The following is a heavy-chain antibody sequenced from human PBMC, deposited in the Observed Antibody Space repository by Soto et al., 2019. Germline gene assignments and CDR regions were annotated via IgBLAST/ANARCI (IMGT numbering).Heavy chain of an antibody. CDR2: VIPIFGTA. D-gene: IGHD6-6*01. Sequence: SVKVSCKASGGTFSSYAISWVRQAPGQGLEWMGGVIPIFGTANYAQKFQGRVTITADESTSTAYMELSSLRSEDTAVYYCARVSKYSSSGPFFDYWGQGTLVTVSS. J-gene: IGHJ4*02. CDR3: ARVSKYSSSGPFFDY. CDR1: GGTFSSYA. V-gene: IGHV1-69*13.